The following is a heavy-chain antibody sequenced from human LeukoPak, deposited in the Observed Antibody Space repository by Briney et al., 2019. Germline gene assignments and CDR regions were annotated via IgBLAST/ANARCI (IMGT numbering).Heavy chain of an antibody. CDR1: GGSFSGYY. CDR3: ARGGDIVVVPAAARDYYYYMDV. Sequence: SETLSLTCAVYGGSFSGYYWSWIRQPPGKGLEWIGEINHSASTNYNPSLKSRVTISVDTSKHQFSLKLSSVTAADTAVYYCARGGDIVVVPAAARDYYYYMDVWGKGTTVTVSS. J-gene: IGHJ6*03. CDR2: INHSAST. D-gene: IGHD2-2*01. V-gene: IGHV4-34*01.